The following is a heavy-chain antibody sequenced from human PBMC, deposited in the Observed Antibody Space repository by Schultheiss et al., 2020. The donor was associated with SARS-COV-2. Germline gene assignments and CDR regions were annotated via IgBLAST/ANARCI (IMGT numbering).Heavy chain of an antibody. Sequence: SETLSLTCTVSGGSISSYYWDWIRQTPGKGLEWVGTLFHGGNTDNNPSLKSLVTISVDTSKNQFSLKLSSVTAADTAVYYCARHYGSGTYPLDYWGQGTLVTVSS. J-gene: IGHJ4*02. CDR2: LFHGGNT. V-gene: IGHV4-59*08. CDR1: GGSISSYY. CDR3: ARHYGSGTYPLDY. D-gene: IGHD3-10*01.